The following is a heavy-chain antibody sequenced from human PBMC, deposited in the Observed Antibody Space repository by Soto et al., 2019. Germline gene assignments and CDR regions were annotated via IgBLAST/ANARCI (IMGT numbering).Heavy chain of an antibody. J-gene: IGHJ4*02. V-gene: IGHV4-31*03. Sequence: SETLSLTCTVSGGSISSGGYYWSWIRRHPGKGLEWIGYIYYSGSTYYNPSLKSRVTISVDTSKNQFSLKLCSVTAADTAVYYCAREMLPTSYFDYWGQGTLVTVSS. CDR3: AREMLPTSYFDY. CDR2: IYYSGST. CDR1: GGSISSGGYY. D-gene: IGHD2-15*01.